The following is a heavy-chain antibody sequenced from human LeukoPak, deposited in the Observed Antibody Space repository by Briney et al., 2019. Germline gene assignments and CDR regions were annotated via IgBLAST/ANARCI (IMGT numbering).Heavy chain of an antibody. CDR2: IYYSGST. J-gene: IGHJ4*02. CDR3: ARGYSLDY. Sequence: SETLSLTCTVSGGSISSGDYYWSWIRQPPGKGLEWIGYIYYSGSTYYTPSLRGRVTISVDTSKNQFSLKLSSVTAADTAVYYCARGYSLDYWGQGTLVTVSS. V-gene: IGHV4-30-4*01. D-gene: IGHD5-18*01. CDR1: GGSISSGDYY.